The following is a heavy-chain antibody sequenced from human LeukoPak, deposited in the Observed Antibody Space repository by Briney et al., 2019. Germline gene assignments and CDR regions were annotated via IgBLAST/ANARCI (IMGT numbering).Heavy chain of an antibody. V-gene: IGHV3-21*01. CDR3: ARDRTTDDYYYYYGMDV. Sequence: GGSLRLSCTASGFTFGDYAMSWVRQAPGKGLEWVSSISSSSSYIYYADSVKGRFTISRDNAKNSLYLQMNSLRAEDTAVYYCARDRTTDDYYYYYGMDVWGQGTTVTVSS. CDR1: GFTFGDYA. D-gene: IGHD4-17*01. J-gene: IGHJ6*02. CDR2: ISSSSSYI.